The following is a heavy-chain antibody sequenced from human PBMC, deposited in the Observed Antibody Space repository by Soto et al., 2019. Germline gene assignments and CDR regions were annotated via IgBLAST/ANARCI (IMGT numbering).Heavy chain of an antibody. J-gene: IGHJ6*02. V-gene: IGHV1-69*12. Sequence: QVQLVQSGAEVKKPGSSMKVSCKASGGTFSSYAISWVRQAPGQGLEWMGGIIPIFGTANYAQKFQGRVTITADESTSTAYMELSSLRSEDTAVYYCARRRGDYREWGYYYYGMDVWGQGTTVTVSS. CDR3: ARRRGDYREWGYYYYGMDV. CDR1: GGTFSSYA. CDR2: IIPIFGTA. D-gene: IGHD4-17*01.